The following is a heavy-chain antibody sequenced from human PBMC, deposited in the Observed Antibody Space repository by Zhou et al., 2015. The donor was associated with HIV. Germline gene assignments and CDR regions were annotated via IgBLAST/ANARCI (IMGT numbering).Heavy chain of an antibody. D-gene: IGHD4-17*01. J-gene: IGHJ4*02. CDR3: ASRGDRTVDY. Sequence: QVQLVQSGAEVRKPGASVKVSCKASGYTFTYYYMHWVRQAPGQGLEWMGVINPSNGITSQAQGRVILTRDTSTSTVYLEIRSLRSDDTAVYYCASRGDRTVDYWGQGTLVTVSS. V-gene: IGHV1-46*04. CDR1: GYTFTYYY. CDR2: INPSNGIT.